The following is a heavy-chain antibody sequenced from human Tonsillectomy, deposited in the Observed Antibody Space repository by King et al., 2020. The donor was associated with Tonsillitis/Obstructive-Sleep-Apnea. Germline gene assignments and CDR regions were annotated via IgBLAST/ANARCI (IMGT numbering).Heavy chain of an antibody. V-gene: IGHV4-61*01. CDR1: GGPVSSGSYY. CDR3: ARDKSYYGSGSYYNRRYNWFDP. CDR2: IYYSGST. J-gene: IGHJ5*02. Sequence: QLQESGPGLVKPSETLSLTCTVSGGPVSSGSYYWSWIRQPPGKGLEWIGYIYYSGSTNYNPSLKSRVTISVDTSKNQFSLKLSSVTAADTAVYYCARDKSYYGSGSYYNRRYNWFDPWGQGTLVTVSS. D-gene: IGHD3-10*01.